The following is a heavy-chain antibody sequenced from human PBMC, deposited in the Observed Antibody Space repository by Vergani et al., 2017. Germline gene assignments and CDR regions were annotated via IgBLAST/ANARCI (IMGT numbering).Heavy chain of an antibody. V-gene: IGHV2-5*02. CDR3: AHALLYYGSGNWFDP. D-gene: IGHD3-10*01. J-gene: IGHJ5*02. CDR2: IYWDDDK. CDR1: GFSLSTSGVG. Sequence: QITLKESGPTLVKPTQTLTLTCTFSGFSLSTSGVGVGWIRQPPGKALEWLALIYWDDDKRYSPSLKSRLTITKDTSKNQVVLTMTNMDPVDRATYYCAHALLYYGSGNWFDPWGQGTLVTVSS.